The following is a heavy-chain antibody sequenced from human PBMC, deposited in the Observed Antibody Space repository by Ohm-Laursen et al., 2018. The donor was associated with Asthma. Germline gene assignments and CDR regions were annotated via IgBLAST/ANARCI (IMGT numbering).Heavy chain of an antibody. Sequence: SLRLSCAASGFTFSSCGMHWVRQATGKGLEWVSAIGRAGDTYYSGSVKGRFTVSRENAKNSLYLQMNSLRAGDTAVYYCARGDFLSGNFPFDCWGQGTLVTVSS. CDR1: GFTFSSCG. D-gene: IGHD3-3*01. V-gene: IGHV3-13*01. CDR2: IGRAGDT. J-gene: IGHJ4*02. CDR3: ARGDFLSGNFPFDC.